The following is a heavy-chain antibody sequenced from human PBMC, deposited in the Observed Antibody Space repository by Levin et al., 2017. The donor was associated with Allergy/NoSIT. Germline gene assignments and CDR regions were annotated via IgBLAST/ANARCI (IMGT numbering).Heavy chain of an antibody. CDR2: IWYDGSNK. CDR1: GFTFSSYG. D-gene: IGHD6-13*01. CDR3: ARAWQAGTSPYYFDY. J-gene: IGHJ4*02. V-gene: IGHV3-33*01. Sequence: GGSLRLSCAASGFTFSSYGMHWVRQAPGKGLEWVAVIWYDGSNKYYADSVKGRFTISRDNSKNTLYLQMNSLRAEDTAVYYCARAWQAGTSPYYFDYWGQGTLVTVSS.